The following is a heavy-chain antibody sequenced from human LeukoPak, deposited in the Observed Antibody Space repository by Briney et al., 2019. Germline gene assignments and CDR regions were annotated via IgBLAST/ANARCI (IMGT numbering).Heavy chain of an antibody. CDR2: IRQDGSVQ. CDR3: ARDHPQDTAMVIYLGAPYYYYYMDV. CDR1: GFTFSSYW. V-gene: IGHV3-7*01. Sequence: GGSLRLSCAASGFTFSSYWMSWVRQAPGKGLEWVANIRQDGSVQNYADSVKGRFTISRDNPKNSVYLQMSSLRAEDTAVYYCARDHPQDTAMVIYLGAPYYYYYMDVWGKGTTVTVSS. D-gene: IGHD5-18*01. J-gene: IGHJ6*03.